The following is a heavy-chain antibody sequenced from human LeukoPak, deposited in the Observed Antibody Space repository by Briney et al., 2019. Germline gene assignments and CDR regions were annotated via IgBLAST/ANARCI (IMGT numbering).Heavy chain of an antibody. CDR2: IKQDGSEK. J-gene: IGHJ4*02. CDR1: GFSFNNYR. V-gene: IGHV3-7*01. CDR3: ARYGDYDSGPLDY. Sequence: GGSLRLSCVASGFSFNNYRMTWVRQAPGKGLEWVANIKQDGSEKQYVDSVKGRFAISRDNAKRSLYLQINTLRAEDTAVYYCARYGDYDSGPLDYWGQGTLVTVSS. D-gene: IGHD4-17*01.